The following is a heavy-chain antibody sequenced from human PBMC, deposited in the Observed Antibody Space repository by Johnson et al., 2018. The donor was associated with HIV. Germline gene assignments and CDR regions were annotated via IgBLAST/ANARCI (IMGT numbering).Heavy chain of an antibody. CDR1: GFTFSDYY. J-gene: IGHJ3*02. CDR3: ARSWAYYYALTDAFDI. Sequence: QVQVVESGGGLVKPGGSLRLSCAASGFTFSDYYMSWIRQAPGRGLEWVSYISSSGSTIYYADYVKGRFTISRDNAKNSLYLQMNSLRAEDTAVYYCARSWAYYYALTDAFDIWGQGTMVTVSS. V-gene: IGHV3-11*04. CDR2: ISSSGSTI. D-gene: IGHD3-10*01.